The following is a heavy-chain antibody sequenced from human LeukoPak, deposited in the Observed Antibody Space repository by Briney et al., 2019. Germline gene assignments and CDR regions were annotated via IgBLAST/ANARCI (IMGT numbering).Heavy chain of an antibody. V-gene: IGHV3-33*01. Sequence: GGSLRLSCAASGFTFSDYGMHWVRQAPGKGLEWVAVIWYDGSNKYYADSVKGRFTISRDNSRNTLYLQMNSLRAEDTAVYYCVRELPPVVQYYFDYWGPGTLVTVSS. CDR3: VRELPPVVQYYFDY. D-gene: IGHD3-22*01. J-gene: IGHJ4*02. CDR2: IWYDGSNK. CDR1: GFTFSDYG.